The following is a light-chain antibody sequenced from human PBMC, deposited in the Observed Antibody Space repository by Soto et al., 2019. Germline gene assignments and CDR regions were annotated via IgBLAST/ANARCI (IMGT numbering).Light chain of an antibody. CDR1: QGISSF. CDR3: QQLYTLPFT. CDR2: EAS. Sequence: DIQLTQSPSFLSASVGDRVTITFRASQGISSFWAWYQQKPGKAPKLLIYEASTLQSGVPSRFSGSGSGTEFTLTISGLLPEDFAAYHCQQLYTLPFTFGQGTRLEI. J-gene: IGKJ5*01. V-gene: IGKV1-9*01.